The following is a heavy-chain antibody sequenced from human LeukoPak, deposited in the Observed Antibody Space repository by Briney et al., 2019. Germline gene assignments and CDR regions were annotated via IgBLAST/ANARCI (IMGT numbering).Heavy chain of an antibody. D-gene: IGHD4-11*01. J-gene: IGHJ4*02. CDR3: AKAFDYNGLRGEGGSFDC. Sequence: GGSLRLSCVASGFNFSKNDMHWVRQTTERGLEWVSAIGVGGDTYYADPVKGRFTISRENGKNSVYLPMNSLRAGDTALYFCAKAFDYNGLRGEGGSFDCWGQGALVTVSS. V-gene: IGHV3-13*01. CDR2: IGVGGDT. CDR1: GFNFSKND.